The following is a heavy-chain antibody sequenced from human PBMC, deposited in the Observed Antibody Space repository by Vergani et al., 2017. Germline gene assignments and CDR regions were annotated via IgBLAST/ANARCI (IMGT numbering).Heavy chain of an antibody. Sequence: VQLVESGGGVVQPGRSLRLSCAASGFTFSSYGMHWVRQAPGKGLEWVAVIWYDGSNKYYADSVKGRFTISRDNSKNTLYLQMNSLRAEDTAVYYCAIDGGSSTPLPDYWGQGTLVTVSS. D-gene: IGHD1-26*01. V-gene: IGHV3-33*01. CDR3: AIDGGSSTPLPDY. CDR1: GFTFSSYG. CDR2: IWYDGSNK. J-gene: IGHJ4*02.